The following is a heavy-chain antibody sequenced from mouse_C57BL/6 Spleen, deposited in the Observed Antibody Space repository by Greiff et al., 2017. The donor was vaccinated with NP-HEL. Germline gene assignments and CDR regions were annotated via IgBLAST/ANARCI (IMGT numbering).Heavy chain of an antibody. CDR1: GYTFTSYT. V-gene: IGHV1-4*01. D-gene: IGHD2-5*01. CDR2: INPSSGYT. J-gene: IGHJ1*03. Sequence: QVQLQQSGAELARPGASVKMSCKASGYTFTSYTMHWVKQRPGQGLEWIGYINPSSGYTKYNQKFKDKATLTADKSSSTAYMQLSSLTSEDSAVYYCAREDYSNYGDWYFDVWGTGTTVTVSS. CDR3: AREDYSNYGDWYFDV.